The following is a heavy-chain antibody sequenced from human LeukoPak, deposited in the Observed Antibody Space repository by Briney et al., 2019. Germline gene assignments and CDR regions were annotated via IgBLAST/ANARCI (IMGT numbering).Heavy chain of an antibody. D-gene: IGHD6-19*01. CDR2: ISGTGDST. V-gene: IGHV3-23*01. CDR1: GFTFSSYA. CDR3: AKGAAVTGTRSNWFDP. J-gene: IGHJ5*02. Sequence: PGGSLRLSCAASGFTFSSYAVSWVRQAPGKGLEWVSTISGTGDSTYYADSVKGRFTISRDTSKNTLYLQMNSLRAEDTAVYYCAKGAAVTGTRSNWFDPWGQGTLVTVSS.